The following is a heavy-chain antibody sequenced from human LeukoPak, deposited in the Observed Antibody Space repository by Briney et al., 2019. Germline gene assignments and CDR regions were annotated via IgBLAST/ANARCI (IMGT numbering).Heavy chain of an antibody. J-gene: IGHJ6*03. D-gene: IGHD5-18*01. CDR2: ISGSGGST. V-gene: IGHV3-23*01. CDR1: GFTFSSYA. Sequence: PGGSLRLSCAAFGFTFSSYAMNWVRQAPGKGLEWVSAISGSGGSTYYADSVKGRFTISRDNSKNTLYLQMNSLRAEDTAVYYCAKDPRIQNYYYYYMDVWGKGTTVTVSS. CDR3: AKDPRIQNYYYYYMDV.